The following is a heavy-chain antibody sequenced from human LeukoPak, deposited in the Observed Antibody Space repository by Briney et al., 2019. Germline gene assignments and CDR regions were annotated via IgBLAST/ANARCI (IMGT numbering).Heavy chain of an antibody. J-gene: IGHJ3*02. CDR1: GGTFSSYA. V-gene: IGHV1-18*01. Sequence: GASVKVSCKASGGTFSSYAISWVRQAPGQGLEWMGWISAYNGNTNCAQKLQGRVTMTTDTSTSTAYMELRSLRSDDTAVYYCARAALAAFDIWGQGTMVTVSS. CDR3: ARAALAAFDI. CDR2: ISAYNGNT.